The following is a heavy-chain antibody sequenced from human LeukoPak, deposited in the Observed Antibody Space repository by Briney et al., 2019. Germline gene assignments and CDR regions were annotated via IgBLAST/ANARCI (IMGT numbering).Heavy chain of an antibody. D-gene: IGHD6-6*01. CDR3: ARYSSSDAFDN. Sequence: GGSLRLSCAASGFTFSSYEMNWVRQAPGKGLEWISYISSSGSTIYYADSVKGRFTISRDNAKNSLYLQMNSLRAEDTAVYYCARYSSSDAFDNWGQGTMVTVSS. CDR1: GFTFSSYE. V-gene: IGHV3-48*03. J-gene: IGHJ3*02. CDR2: ISSSGSTI.